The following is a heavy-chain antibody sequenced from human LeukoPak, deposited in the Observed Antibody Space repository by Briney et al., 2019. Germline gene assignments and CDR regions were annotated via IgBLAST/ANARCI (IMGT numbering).Heavy chain of an antibody. V-gene: IGHV4-31*03. J-gene: IGHJ6*03. D-gene: IGHD5-24*01. CDR2: IHDSGST. Sequence: PSETLSLTCTVSGGSIVIGGYYWSWIRQSPGKGLEWIGYIHDSGSTYYNPSLKSRLTMSVVTSKNQLSLRLNSVTAADTAVYYCARTIRDDYYFYMDVWGKGTTVTVSS. CDR1: GGSIVIGGYY. CDR3: ARTIRDDYYFYMDV.